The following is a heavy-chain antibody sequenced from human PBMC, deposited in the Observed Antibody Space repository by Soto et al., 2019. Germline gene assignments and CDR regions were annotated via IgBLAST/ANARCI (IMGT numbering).Heavy chain of an antibody. CDR3: AKRGRAGTGLSAYYFDY. CDR2: FSGNGITT. J-gene: IGHJ4*02. Sequence: PGGSLRLSCAASGFTFSNDGMSWVRQAPGKGLEWVSTFSGNGITTYYAESVKGRFTISRDNSKNTLYLQMNSLKAEDTAIYYCAKRGRAGTGLSAYYFDYWGQGTLVTVSS. CDR1: GFTFSNDG. D-gene: IGHD1-7*01. V-gene: IGHV3-23*01.